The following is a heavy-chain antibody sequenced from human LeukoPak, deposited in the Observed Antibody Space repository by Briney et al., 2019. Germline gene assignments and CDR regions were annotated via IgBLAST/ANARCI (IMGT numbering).Heavy chain of an antibody. CDR3: ARDCSGGSCYPGTDY. J-gene: IGHJ4*02. V-gene: IGHV1-69*04. D-gene: IGHD2-15*01. CDR2: IIPILGIA. Sequence: ASVKVSCKASGGTFSSYAISWVRQAPGQGLEWMGRIIPILGIANYAQKFQGRVTITADKSTSTAYMELSGLRSEDTAVYYCARDCSGGSCYPGTDYWGQGTLVTVSS. CDR1: GGTFSSYA.